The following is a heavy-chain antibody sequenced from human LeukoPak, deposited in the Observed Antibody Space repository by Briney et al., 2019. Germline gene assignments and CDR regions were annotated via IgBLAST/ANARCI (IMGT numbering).Heavy chain of an antibody. V-gene: IGHV3-30*02. J-gene: IGHJ4*02. D-gene: IGHD4-11*01. CDR1: GFTFSSYG. CDR2: IRYDGSNK. CDR3: AKGHSNGGYFDY. Sequence: GSLRLSCAASGFTFSSYGMHWVRQAPGKGLEGGAFIRYDGSNKYYADSVKGRFTISRDNSKNTLYLQMNSLRAEDTAVYYCAKGHSNGGYFDYWGQGTLVTVSS.